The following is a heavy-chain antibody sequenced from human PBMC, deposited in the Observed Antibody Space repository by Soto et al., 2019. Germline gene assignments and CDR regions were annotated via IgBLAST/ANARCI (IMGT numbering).Heavy chain of an antibody. Sequence: QVQLVESGGGVVQPGRSLRLSCAASGFTFSSYGMHWVRQAPGNGLGWVAVIWYDGSNKYYADYVKGRFTISRDNSKNTLYLQMNSLRAEDTAVYYCARDGRTKDTAMVARGFDYWGQGTLVTVSS. D-gene: IGHD5-18*01. CDR1: GFTFSSYG. V-gene: IGHV3-33*01. CDR2: IWYDGSNK. CDR3: ARDGRTKDTAMVARGFDY. J-gene: IGHJ4*02.